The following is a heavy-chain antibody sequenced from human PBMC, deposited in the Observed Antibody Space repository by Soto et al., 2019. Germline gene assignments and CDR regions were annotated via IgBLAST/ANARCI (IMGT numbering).Heavy chain of an antibody. J-gene: IGHJ4*02. CDR2: INPSSGIA. Sequence: QVQLVQSGAEVKKPGASVRVSCKASGYTFIDNYMHWVRQAPGQGLEWMALINPSSGIANYAHKFQDTFIMTRDSSTGTVYMELSSLTSDDTAFYYGARDRFWSGYSFDYGGQGTLVTVSS. D-gene: IGHD5-12*01. CDR1: GYTFIDNY. CDR3: ARDRFWSGYSFDY. V-gene: IGHV1-46*01.